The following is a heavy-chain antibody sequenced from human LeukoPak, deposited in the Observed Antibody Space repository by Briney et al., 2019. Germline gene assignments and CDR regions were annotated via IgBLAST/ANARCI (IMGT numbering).Heavy chain of an antibody. CDR2: IKPSGGIT. J-gene: IGHJ4*02. Sequence: GASVKVSCKASGNTFTSYYIHWVRQAPGQGLEWMGVIKPSGGITSYAQKFQGRVTMTGDMSTSTVYMEMSSLTSEDTAVYHCAHEIDSTGWFDYWGQGTLVTVSS. CDR1: GNTFTSYY. V-gene: IGHV1-46*01. D-gene: IGHD6-19*01. CDR3: AHEIDSTGWFDY.